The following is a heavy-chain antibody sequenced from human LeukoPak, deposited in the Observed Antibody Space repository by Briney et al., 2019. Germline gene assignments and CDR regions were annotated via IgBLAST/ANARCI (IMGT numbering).Heavy chain of an antibody. Sequence: GGSLRLSCAASGFTFSSHAMSWVRQAPGKGLEWVSCISSSSSSNIYYADSVKGRFTISRDNAKNSLYLQMNSLRAEDTAVYYCACHYGAGSSYFDYWGQGTLVTVSS. J-gene: IGHJ4*02. V-gene: IGHV3-21*01. D-gene: IGHD3-10*01. CDR1: GFTFSSHA. CDR3: ACHYGAGSSYFDY. CDR2: ISSSSSSNI.